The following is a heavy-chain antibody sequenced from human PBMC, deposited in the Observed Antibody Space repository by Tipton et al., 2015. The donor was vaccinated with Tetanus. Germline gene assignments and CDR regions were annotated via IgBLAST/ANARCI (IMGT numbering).Heavy chain of an antibody. CDR1: GGSISSSSYY. Sequence: TLSLTCTVSGGSISSSSYYWGWIRQPPGKGLEWIGSVYYSGNTYYNPSLKSRVTISVDTSKNQFSLKLSSVTAADTAVYYCARGASEWELLGYFDYWGQGTLVTVSS. J-gene: IGHJ4*02. V-gene: IGHV4-39*07. CDR3: ARGASEWELLGYFDY. D-gene: IGHD1-26*01. CDR2: VYYSGNT.